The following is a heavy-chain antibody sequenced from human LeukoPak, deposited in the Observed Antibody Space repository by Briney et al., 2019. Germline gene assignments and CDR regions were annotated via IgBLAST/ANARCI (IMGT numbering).Heavy chain of an antibody. J-gene: IGHJ4*02. Sequence: SETLSLTCAVYGGSFSGYYWSWIRQPPGKGLEWIGEINHSGSTNYNPSLKSRVTISVDTSKNQFSLKLSSVTAADTAVYYCARESLTYGDYGLNYFDYWGQGTLVTVSS. CDR1: GGSFSGYY. D-gene: IGHD4-17*01. CDR2: INHSGST. V-gene: IGHV4-34*01. CDR3: ARESLTYGDYGLNYFDY.